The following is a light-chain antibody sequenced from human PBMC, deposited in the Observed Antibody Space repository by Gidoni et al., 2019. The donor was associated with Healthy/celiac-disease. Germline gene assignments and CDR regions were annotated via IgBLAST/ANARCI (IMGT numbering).Light chain of an antibody. CDR2: GAS. J-gene: IGKJ4*01. CDR3: QQYYSTPLT. Sequence: IVMTKSPDSLALSLCERATINCKSSQSVVYSSNNKNYLAWYQQKPGQPPKLLIYGASTRESGVPDRFSGSGSGTDFTLTISSLQAEDVAVYYCQQYYSTPLTFGGGTKVEIK. V-gene: IGKV4-1*01. CDR1: QSVVYSSNNKNY.